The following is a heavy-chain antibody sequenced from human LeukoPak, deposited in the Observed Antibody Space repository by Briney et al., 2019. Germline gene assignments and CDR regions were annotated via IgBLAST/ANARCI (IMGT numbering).Heavy chain of an antibody. J-gene: IGHJ4*02. V-gene: IGHV3-11*06. CDR2: ISSSSSHI. CDR3: ARVRANYDILTNDY. CDR1: GFTFSDYY. D-gene: IGHD3-9*01. Sequence: GGSLRLSCAASGFTFSDYYMSWIRQAPGEGLEWVSSISSSSSHIYYADSVKGRFTISRDNAKNSLYPQMNSLRAEDTAVYYCARVRANYDILTNDYWGQGTLVTVSS.